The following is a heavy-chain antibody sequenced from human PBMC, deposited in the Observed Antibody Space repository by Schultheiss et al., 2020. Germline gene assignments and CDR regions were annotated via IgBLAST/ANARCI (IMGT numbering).Heavy chain of an antibody. CDR1: GFTFSDHF. J-gene: IGHJ4*02. CDR2: ITGSGDAT. CDR3: AKDFYSMGCFDY. D-gene: IGHD4-11*01. V-gene: IGHV3-23*01. Sequence: GGSLRLSCAASGFTFSDHFIDWVRQAPGKGPEWISTITGSGDATYYSASVKGRFTISRDNSKNTLYLQMNSLRAEDTALYYCAKDFYSMGCFDYWGQGTLVTVSS.